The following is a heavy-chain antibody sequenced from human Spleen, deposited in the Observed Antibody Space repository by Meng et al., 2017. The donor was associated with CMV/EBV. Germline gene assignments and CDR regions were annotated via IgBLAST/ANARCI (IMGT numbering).Heavy chain of an antibody. CDR2: IYSGGST. V-gene: IGHV3-53*01. CDR1: GFTVSSTY. J-gene: IGHJ4*02. Sequence: CAASGFTVSSTYMSWVRQAPGKGLEWVSVIYSGGSTYYADSVKGRFTVSRDNSKNTLYLQMNSLRAEDTAVYYCARVSSSRGGYFDYWGQGTLVTV. CDR3: ARVSSSRGGYFDY. D-gene: IGHD6-6*01.